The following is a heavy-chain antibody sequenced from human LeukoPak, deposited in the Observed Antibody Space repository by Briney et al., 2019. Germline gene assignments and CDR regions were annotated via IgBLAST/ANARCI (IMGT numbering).Heavy chain of an antibody. CDR3: AKVGRDGYNYNY. CDR1: GFTFDDYG. V-gene: IGHV3-23*01. Sequence: PGGPLRLFCAASGFTFDDYGMSWVRQAPGKGLERVSAISGSGGSTYYADSVKGRFTISRDNSKNTLYLQMNSLRAEDTAVYYCAKVGRDGYNYNYWGQGTLVTVSS. CDR2: ISGSGGST. J-gene: IGHJ4*02. D-gene: IGHD5-24*01.